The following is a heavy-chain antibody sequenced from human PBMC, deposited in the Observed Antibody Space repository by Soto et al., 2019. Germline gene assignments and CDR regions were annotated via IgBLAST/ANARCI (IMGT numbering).Heavy chain of an antibody. CDR3: ARNGVAGTTLFNI. CDR1: GGSISSSSYY. CDR2: IYYSGST. D-gene: IGHD1-7*01. J-gene: IGHJ4*02. Sequence: SETLSLTCTVSGGSISSSSYYWGWIRQPPGKGLEWIGSIYYSGSTYYNPSLKSRVTISVDTSKNQFSLKLSSVTAADTAVYYCARNGVAGTTLFNIWGQGTLVTVSS. V-gene: IGHV4-39*01.